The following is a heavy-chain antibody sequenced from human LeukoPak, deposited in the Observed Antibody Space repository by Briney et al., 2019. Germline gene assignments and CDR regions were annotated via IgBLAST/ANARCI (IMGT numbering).Heavy chain of an antibody. V-gene: IGHV3-23*01. CDR3: VRAGYYDILTGYGDYYMDV. CDR2: ISGSGGST. J-gene: IGHJ6*03. D-gene: IGHD3-9*01. Sequence: GGSLRLSCAASGFTFSSYGMSWVRQAPGKGLEWVSAISGSGGSTYYADSVKGRFTISRDNSKNTLYLQMNSLRAEDTAVYYCVRAGYYDILTGYGDYYMDVWGKGTTVTISS. CDR1: GFTFSSYG.